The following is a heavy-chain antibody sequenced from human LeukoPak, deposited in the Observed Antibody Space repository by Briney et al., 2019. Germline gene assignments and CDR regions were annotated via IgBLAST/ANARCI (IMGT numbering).Heavy chain of an antibody. Sequence: GGSLRLSCVGSGFTFNEDSMSLVRQAPGKGLEWVASIKHDGSEKYYVDFVKGRFTISRDNAKRSLYLQMNSLTAEDTAVYYCARGFREFPHWGQGTLVTVSS. J-gene: IGHJ4*02. D-gene: IGHD3-10*01. V-gene: IGHV3-7*01. CDR1: GFTFNEDS. CDR2: IKHDGSEK. CDR3: ARGFREFPH.